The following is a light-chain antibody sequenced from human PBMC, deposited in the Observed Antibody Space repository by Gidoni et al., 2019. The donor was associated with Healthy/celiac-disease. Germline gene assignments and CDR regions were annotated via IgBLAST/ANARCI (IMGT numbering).Light chain of an antibody. CDR1: QSISSW. CDR2: KAS. J-gene: IGKJ1*01. CDR3: QHLGT. V-gene: IGKV1-5*03. Sequence: DIQMTQSPSTLSASVGDRVTIPCRASQSISSWLAWYQQKPGKAPKLLIYKASSLESGVPSRFSGSGSGTEFTLTISSLQPDDFATYYCQHLGTFXXXTKVEIK.